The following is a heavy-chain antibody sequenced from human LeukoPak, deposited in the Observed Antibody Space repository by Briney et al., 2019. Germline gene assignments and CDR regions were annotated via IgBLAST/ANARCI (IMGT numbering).Heavy chain of an antibody. CDR2: ISDSTTTT. D-gene: IGHD2-15*01. V-gene: IGHV3-23*01. J-gene: IGHJ4*02. CDR3: AKDPLGYCSGSSCYFYYFDY. CDR1: GFTFSNYH. Sequence: QPGGSLRLSCAASGFTFSNYHMNWVRQAPGKGLEWVSYISDSTTTTYYADSVKGRFTISRDNSKNTLFLQMNSLRADDTAVYYCAKDPLGYCSGSSCYFYYFDYWGQGTLVTVSS.